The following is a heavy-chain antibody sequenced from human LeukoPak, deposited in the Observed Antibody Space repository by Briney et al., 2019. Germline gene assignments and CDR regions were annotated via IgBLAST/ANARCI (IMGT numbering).Heavy chain of an antibody. D-gene: IGHD2-2*01. CDR3: ARDAYCSSTSCRFYYYMDV. J-gene: IGHJ6*03. CDR2: IIPIFGTA. V-gene: IGHV1-69*13. Sequence: GASVKVSCKASGYTFTSYGISWVRQAPGQGLEWMGGIIPIFGTANYAQKFQGRVTITADESTSTAYMELSSLRSEDTTVYYCARDAYCSSTSCRFYYYMDVWGKGTTVTISS. CDR1: GYTFTSYG.